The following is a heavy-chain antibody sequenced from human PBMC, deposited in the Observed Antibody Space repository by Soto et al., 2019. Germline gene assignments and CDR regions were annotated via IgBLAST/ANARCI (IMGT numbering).Heavy chain of an antibody. CDR2: ISYDGSNK. J-gene: IGHJ3*02. V-gene: IGHV3-30*18. CDR1: GFTFSSYA. Sequence: GGSLRLSCAASGFTFSSYAMHWVRQAPGKGLEWVAVISYDGSNKYYADSVKGRFTISRDNSKNTLYLQMNSLRAEDAAVYYCAKSPGGYYSFDIWGQGTMVTVSS. CDR3: AKSPGGYYSFDI. D-gene: IGHD3-3*01.